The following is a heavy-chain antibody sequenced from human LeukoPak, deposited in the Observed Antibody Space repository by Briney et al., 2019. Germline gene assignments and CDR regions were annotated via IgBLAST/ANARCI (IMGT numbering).Heavy chain of an antibody. CDR3: ARAKVVAATDDAFDI. D-gene: IGHD2-15*01. V-gene: IGHV3-21*01. CDR1: GFTFSYYS. J-gene: IGHJ3*02. CDR2: ISSSSYI. Sequence: GGSLRLSCAASGFTFSYYSMNWVRQAPGKGLEWVSSISSSSYIYYADSVRGRFTISRDNAKNSLYLQMNSLRADDTAVYYCARAKVVAATDDAFDIWGQGTMVTVSS.